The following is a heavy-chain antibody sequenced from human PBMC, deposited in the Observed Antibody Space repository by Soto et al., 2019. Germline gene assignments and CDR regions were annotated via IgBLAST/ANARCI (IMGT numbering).Heavy chain of an antibody. D-gene: IGHD2-2*03. CDR2: ISGSGGST. Sequence: GGSLRLSCAASGFTFSSYAMSWVRQAPGKGLEWVSAISGSGGSTYYADSVEGRFTISRDNSKNTLYLQMNSLRAEDTAVYYCAKGGYCSSTSCYLYYFDSWGQGTLVTVSS. J-gene: IGHJ4*02. CDR3: AKGGYCSSTSCYLYYFDS. V-gene: IGHV3-23*01. CDR1: GFTFSSYA.